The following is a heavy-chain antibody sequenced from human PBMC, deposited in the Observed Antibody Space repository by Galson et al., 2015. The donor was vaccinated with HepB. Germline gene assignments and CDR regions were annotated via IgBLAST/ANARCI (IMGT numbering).Heavy chain of an antibody. D-gene: IGHD6-19*01. V-gene: IGHV4-34*01. CDR3: SRGRYISGSRSRIRGLDV. J-gene: IGHJ6*02. CDR2: ITQSGST. CDR1: VGSFSGDF. Sequence: TLSLTCAVYVGSFSGDFCSWIRQAPGKGLEWIGEITQSGSTNYNPSLKSRVTISADSSKNQCSLRVTSVTAADTAVYFCSRGRYISGSRSRIRGLDVWGQGTTVTVS.